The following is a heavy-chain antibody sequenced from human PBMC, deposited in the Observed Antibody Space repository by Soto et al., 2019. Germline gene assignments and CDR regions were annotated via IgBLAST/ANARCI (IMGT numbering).Heavy chain of an antibody. D-gene: IGHD3-10*01. CDR2: ISWNSGSI. V-gene: IGHV3-9*01. Sequence: EVQLVESGGGLVQPGRSLRLSCAASGFTFDDYAMHWVRQAPGKGLEWVSGISWNSGSIGYADSVKGRFTISRDNAKNSLYLQMNSLRAEDTALYYCAKSRFGELEGYFQHWGQGTLVTVAS. J-gene: IGHJ1*01. CDR1: GFTFDDYA. CDR3: AKSRFGELEGYFQH.